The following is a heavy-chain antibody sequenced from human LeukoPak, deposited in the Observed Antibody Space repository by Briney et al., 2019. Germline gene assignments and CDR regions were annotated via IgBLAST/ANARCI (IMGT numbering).Heavy chain of an antibody. Sequence: ASVKVSCKANGYTFTSNAISWVRQDPGPGLESKGWISAHNGNTKYAQKFQGRVTMTTDTSTNTAYMELRSLTSDDTAVYYCARDTNFWSGYMGDAFDLWGQGTMVTVSS. D-gene: IGHD3-3*01. CDR2: ISAHNGNT. J-gene: IGHJ3*01. V-gene: IGHV1-18*01. CDR1: GYTFTSNA. CDR3: ARDTNFWSGYMGDAFDL.